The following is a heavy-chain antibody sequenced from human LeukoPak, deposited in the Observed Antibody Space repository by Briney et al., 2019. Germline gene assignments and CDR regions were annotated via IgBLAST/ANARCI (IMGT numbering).Heavy chain of an antibody. J-gene: IGHJ6*03. CDR3: ARDRGYSYAKKSSEYYYMDV. V-gene: IGHV1-69*13. Sequence: EASVKVSCKASGYTFTSYAMNWVRQAPGQGLEWMGGIIPIFGTTNYAQKFQGRVTIIADESTSTVYMELSSLRSEDTAVYYCARDRGYSYAKKSSEYYYMDVWGKGTTVTISS. CDR1: GYTFTSYA. D-gene: IGHD5-18*01. CDR2: IIPIFGTT.